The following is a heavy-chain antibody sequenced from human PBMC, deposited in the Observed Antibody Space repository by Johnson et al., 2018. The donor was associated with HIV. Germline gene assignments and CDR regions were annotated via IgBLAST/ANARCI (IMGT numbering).Heavy chain of an antibody. Sequence: VASGFTVSSNYMSWVRQAPGKGLEWVSVIYSGGDTYYSDSVMGRFTISRDTSKNTLYLQMNSLRGDDTAGYPCASMGLGGNAFDIWGQGTLVTVSS. CDR2: IYSGGDT. CDR1: GFTVSSNY. D-gene: IGHD3-16*01. CDR3: ASMGLGGNAFDI. J-gene: IGHJ3*02. V-gene: IGHV3-66*01.